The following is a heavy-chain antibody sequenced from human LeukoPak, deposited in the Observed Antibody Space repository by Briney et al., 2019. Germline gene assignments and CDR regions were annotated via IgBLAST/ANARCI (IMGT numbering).Heavy chain of an antibody. CDR3: AKAGFSSSWSKPDNWFDP. CDR2: ISGSGGYT. CDR1: GFTFSSYG. D-gene: IGHD6-13*01. Sequence: GGSLRLSCAVSGFTFSSYGMIWVRQAPGKGLEWVSGISGSGGYTYYADSVKGRFTISRGNSKNTLYLQMNSLRAEDTAVYFCAKAGFSSSWSKPDNWFDPWGQGTLVTVSS. J-gene: IGHJ5*02. V-gene: IGHV3-23*01.